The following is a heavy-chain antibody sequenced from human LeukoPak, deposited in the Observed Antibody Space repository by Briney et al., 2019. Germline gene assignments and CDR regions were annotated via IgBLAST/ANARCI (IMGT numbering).Heavy chain of an antibody. D-gene: IGHD3-3*01. Sequence: SVKVSGKASGGTFSSYAISWVRQAPGQGLEWMGGIIPIFGTANYAQKFQGRVTITTDESTSTAYMELSSLRSEDTAVYYCARSDFWSGYYTLGFDYWGQGTLVTVSS. CDR2: IIPIFGTA. CDR3: ARSDFWSGYYTLGFDY. V-gene: IGHV1-69*05. CDR1: GGTFSSYA. J-gene: IGHJ4*02.